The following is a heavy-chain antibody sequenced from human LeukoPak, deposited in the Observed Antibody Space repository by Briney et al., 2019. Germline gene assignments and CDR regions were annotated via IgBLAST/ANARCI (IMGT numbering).Heavy chain of an antibody. Sequence: PGGSLRLSCVASGFTFSSYSMNWVRQAPGKGLEWVSYISSSGTTIYYADSVKGRFTISRDNAKNSLYLQMNSLRAEDTAVYYCARRRDSGSLQHFDYWGQGTLVTVSS. V-gene: IGHV3-48*04. CDR3: ARRRDSGSLQHFDY. CDR1: GFTFSSYS. CDR2: ISSSGTTI. D-gene: IGHD1-26*01. J-gene: IGHJ4*02.